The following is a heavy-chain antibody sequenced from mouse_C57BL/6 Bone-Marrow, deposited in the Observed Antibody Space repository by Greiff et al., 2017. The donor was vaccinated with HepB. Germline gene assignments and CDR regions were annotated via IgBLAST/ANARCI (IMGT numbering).Heavy chain of an antibody. CDR3: ARPGHYGSSYVWYFDV. Sequence: VQLQQPGAELVKPGASVKLSCKASGYTFTSYWMHWVKQRPGQGLEWIGMIHPNSGSTNYNEKFKSKATLTVDKSSSTAYMQLSSLTSEDSAVYYCARPGHYGSSYVWYFDVWGTGTTVTVSS. V-gene: IGHV1-64*01. CDR1: GYTFTSYW. D-gene: IGHD1-1*01. J-gene: IGHJ1*03. CDR2: IHPNSGST.